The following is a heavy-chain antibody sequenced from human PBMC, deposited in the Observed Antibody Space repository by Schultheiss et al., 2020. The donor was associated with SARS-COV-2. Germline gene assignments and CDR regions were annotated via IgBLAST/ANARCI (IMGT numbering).Heavy chain of an antibody. CDR2: IDWDDDK. CDR3: ARLRPGTLNYYYMDV. Sequence: SGPTLVKPTQTLTLTCTFSGFSLSTSGMCVSWIRQPPGKALEWLARIDWDDDKYYSTSLKTRLTISKDTSKNQVVLTMTNMDPVDTATYYCARLRPGTLNYYYMDVWGKGTTVTVAS. CDR1: GFSLSTSGMC. J-gene: IGHJ6*03. D-gene: IGHD2/OR15-2a*01. V-gene: IGHV2-70*11.